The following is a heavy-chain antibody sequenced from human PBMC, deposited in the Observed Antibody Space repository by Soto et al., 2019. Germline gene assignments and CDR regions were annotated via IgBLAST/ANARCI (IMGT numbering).Heavy chain of an antibody. CDR1: SGPDRSHN. Sequence: QVKLQQSGPRLVKPSETLSLTCTVSSGPDRSHNWGWIRQPPGRGLEWIGYAYYTGDTAYNPSLRGRVTISADTSTNDISLTLNSVTAADTAVYYCVRQGIDYLHGLVDVWGQGTTVSVSS. J-gene: IGHJ6*02. V-gene: IGHV4-59*08. CDR2: AYYTGDT. D-gene: IGHD4-17*01. CDR3: VRQGIDYLHGLVDV.